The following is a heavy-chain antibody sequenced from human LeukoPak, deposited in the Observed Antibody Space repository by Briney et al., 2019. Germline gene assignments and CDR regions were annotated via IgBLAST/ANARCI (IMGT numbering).Heavy chain of an antibody. CDR2: INPNSGGT. Sequence: GASVKVSCKASGYTFTGYYMHWVRQAPGQGLEWMVWINPNSGGTNYAQKFQGRVTMTRDTSISTAYMELSRLRSDDTAVYYCARAEGWLPPYNFDYWGQGTLVTVSS. V-gene: IGHV1-2*02. CDR3: ARAEGWLPPYNFDY. CDR1: GYTFTGYY. J-gene: IGHJ4*02. D-gene: IGHD5-24*01.